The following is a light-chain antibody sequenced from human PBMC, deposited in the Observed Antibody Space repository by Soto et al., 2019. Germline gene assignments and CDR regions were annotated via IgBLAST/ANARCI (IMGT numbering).Light chain of an antibody. CDR2: EVS. Sequence: QSALTQPASVSGSPGQSITISCTGPRSDVGDFNSVSWYQHHPGKAPKLIIYEVSTRPLGVSDRFSASKSDNTASLTISGLQPDDEADYYCSYYTISGVFGGGTKLNVL. CDR3: SYYTISGV. J-gene: IGLJ3*02. V-gene: IGLV2-14*01. CDR1: RSDVGDFNS.